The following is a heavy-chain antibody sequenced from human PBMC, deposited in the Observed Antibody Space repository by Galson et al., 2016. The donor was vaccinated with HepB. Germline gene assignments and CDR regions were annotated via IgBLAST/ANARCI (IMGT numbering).Heavy chain of an antibody. Sequence: SLRLSCAASGFTFSGHWMTWVRQAPGKGLEWVANIKKDGSEKYYVESVKGRFTISRDNAKTSLYLQMNRLTAEDTAVYYCVRGPPYGGYVDFLDLWGQGTLVTVSS. V-gene: IGHV3-7*01. CDR2: IKKDGSEK. J-gene: IGHJ5*02. D-gene: IGHD4-23*01. CDR1: GFTFSGHW. CDR3: VRGPPYGGYVDFLDL.